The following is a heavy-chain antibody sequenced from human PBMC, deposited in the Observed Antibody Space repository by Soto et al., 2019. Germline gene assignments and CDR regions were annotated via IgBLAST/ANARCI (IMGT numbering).Heavy chain of an antibody. CDR1: GYSFTSYW. V-gene: IGHV5-51*01. D-gene: IGHD6-13*01. CDR2: IYPGDSDT. CDR3: ARPSLIAAAGPYYYYGMDV. J-gene: IGHJ6*02. Sequence: PGESLKISCKGSGYSFTSYWIGWVRQMPGKGLEWMGIIYPGDSDTRYSPSFQGQVTISADKSISTAYLQWSSLKASDTAMYYCARPSLIAAAGPYYYYGMDVWGQGTTVTVSS.